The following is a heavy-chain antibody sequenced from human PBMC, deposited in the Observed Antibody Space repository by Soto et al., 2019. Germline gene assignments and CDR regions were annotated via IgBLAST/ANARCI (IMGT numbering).Heavy chain of an antibody. CDR3: ARAGNTGIAATDY. CDR2: IIPIFGTA. V-gene: IGHV1-69*13. J-gene: IGHJ4*02. D-gene: IGHD6-13*01. Sequence: SVKVSCKASVGTLSSYAISWVRQAPGQGLEWMGGIIPIFGTANYAKKFQGRVTITADESTSTAYMELSSLRSEDTAVYYCARAGNTGIAATDYWGQGTLVTVSS. CDR1: VGTLSSYA.